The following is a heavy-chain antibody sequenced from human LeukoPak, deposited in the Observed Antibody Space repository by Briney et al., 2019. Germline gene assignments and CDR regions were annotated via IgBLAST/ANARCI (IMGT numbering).Heavy chain of an antibody. Sequence: GGSLRLSCAASGFTFSSYAMNWVRQAPGKGLEWVSAISGSGGSTYYADSVKGRFTISRDNSKNTLYLQMNSLRAEDTAVYYCARGVRIAVAGYIDYWGQGTLVTVSS. J-gene: IGHJ4*02. V-gene: IGHV3-23*01. CDR1: GFTFSSYA. D-gene: IGHD6-19*01. CDR3: ARGVRIAVAGYIDY. CDR2: ISGSGGST.